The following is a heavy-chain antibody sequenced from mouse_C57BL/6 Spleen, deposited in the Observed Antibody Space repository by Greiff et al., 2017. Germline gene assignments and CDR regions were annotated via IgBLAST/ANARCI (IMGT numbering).Heavy chain of an antibody. Sequence: EVQLVESGGGLVKPGGSLELSCAASGFTFSDYGMHWVRQAPEKGLEWVAYISSGSSTIYYADTVKGRFTISRDNAKNTLFLQMTSLRSEDTAMYYCARSNWAWFAYWAQGTLVTVSA. V-gene: IGHV5-17*01. D-gene: IGHD4-1*01. CDR2: ISSGSSTI. CDR3: ARSNWAWFAY. J-gene: IGHJ3*01. CDR1: GFTFSDYG.